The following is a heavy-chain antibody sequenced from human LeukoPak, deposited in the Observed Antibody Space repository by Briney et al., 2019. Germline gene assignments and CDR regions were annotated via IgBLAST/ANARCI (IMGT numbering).Heavy chain of an antibody. J-gene: IGHJ4*02. CDR2: ISGSGGST. V-gene: IGHV3-23*01. D-gene: IGHD6-19*01. CDR1: GFSFSSYA. Sequence: PGGSLRLSCAASGFSFSSYAMSWVSQAPGKGLEWVSAISGSGGSTYYADSVKGRFTISRDNSKNTLYLQMNSLRAEDTAVYYCAKSEQWLVPSYYFDYWGQGTLVTVSS. CDR3: AKSEQWLVPSYYFDY.